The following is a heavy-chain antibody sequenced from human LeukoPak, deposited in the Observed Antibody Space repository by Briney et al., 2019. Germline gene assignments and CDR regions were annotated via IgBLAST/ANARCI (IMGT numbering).Heavy chain of an antibody. CDR1: GGSISSGGYY. CDR2: IYYSGNT. Sequence: SETLSLTCTVSGGSISSGGYYRSWIRQHPGKGLEWIGYIYYSGNTYYNPSLKSRITISVDTSKNQFSLRLSSVTAADTAVYFCAKLSGFAFDPWGQGILVTVSS. D-gene: IGHD3-16*02. CDR3: AKLSGFAFDP. J-gene: IGHJ5*02. V-gene: IGHV4-31*03.